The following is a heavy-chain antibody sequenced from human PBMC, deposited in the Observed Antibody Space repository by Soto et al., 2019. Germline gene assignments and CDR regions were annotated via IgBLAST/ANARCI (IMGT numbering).Heavy chain of an antibody. J-gene: IGHJ3*02. D-gene: IGHD4-4*01. V-gene: IGHV1-18*04. CDR1: GYTFTSYG. Sequence: ASVKVSCKASGYTFTSYGISWVRQAPGQGLEWMGRISAYNGNTNYAQKLQGRVTMTTDTSTSTAYMELRSLRSDDTAVYYCARESSVTDAFDIWGQGTMVTVSS. CDR2: ISAYNGNT. CDR3: ARESSVTDAFDI.